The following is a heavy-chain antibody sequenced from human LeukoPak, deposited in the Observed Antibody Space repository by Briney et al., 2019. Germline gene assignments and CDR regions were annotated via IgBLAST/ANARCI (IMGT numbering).Heavy chain of an antibody. V-gene: IGHV3-9*01. J-gene: IGHJ4*02. CDR3: AKGACSSISCYIDY. CDR1: GFMFDNYA. Sequence: GRSLRLSCAASGFMFDNYAMHWVRQAPGKGLEWVSGIKWNSGSIGYVDSVKGRFTISRDNAKNSLYLQMNSLRAEDTAFYFCAKGACSSISCYIDYWGQGTLVTVSS. CDR2: IKWNSGSI. D-gene: IGHD2-2*01.